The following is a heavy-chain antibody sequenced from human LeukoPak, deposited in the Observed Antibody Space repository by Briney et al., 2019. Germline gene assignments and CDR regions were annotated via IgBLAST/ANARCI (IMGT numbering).Heavy chain of an antibody. Sequence: SETLSLTCTVSGGSISSGGYYWSWIRQPPGKGLEWIGYIYHSGSTYYNPSLKSRVTISVDRSKNQFSLKLSSVTAADTAVYYCARADCSSTSCYTGGYYFDYWGQGTLVTVSS. D-gene: IGHD2-2*02. V-gene: IGHV4-30-2*01. CDR1: GGSISSGGYY. CDR3: ARADCSSTSCYTGGYYFDY. J-gene: IGHJ4*02. CDR2: IYHSGST.